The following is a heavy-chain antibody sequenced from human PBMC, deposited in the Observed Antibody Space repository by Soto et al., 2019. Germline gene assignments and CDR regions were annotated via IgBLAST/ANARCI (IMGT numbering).Heavy chain of an antibody. Sequence: GGSLRLSCAASGFTFSSYGMHWVRQAPGKGLEWVAVISYDGSNKYYADSVKGRFTISRDNSKNTLYLQMNSLRAEDTAVYYCAKGGAGWSKIPDSYFDYWGQGTLVTVSS. J-gene: IGHJ4*02. D-gene: IGHD2-21*01. V-gene: IGHV3-30*18. CDR1: GFTFSSYG. CDR2: ISYDGSNK. CDR3: AKGGAGWSKIPDSYFDY.